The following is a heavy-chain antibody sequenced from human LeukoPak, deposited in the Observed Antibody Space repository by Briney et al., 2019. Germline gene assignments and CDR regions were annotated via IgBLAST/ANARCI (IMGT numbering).Heavy chain of an antibody. Sequence: SVKVSCKASGYTFTSYGISWVRQAPGQGLEWMGGIIPIFGTANHAQKFQGRVTITTDESTSTAYMELSSLRSEDTAVYYCARHYYGSGSYSLYYFDYWGQGTLVTVSS. CDR1: GYTFTSYG. V-gene: IGHV1-69*05. D-gene: IGHD3-10*01. CDR3: ARHYYGSGSYSLYYFDY. J-gene: IGHJ4*02. CDR2: IIPIFGTA.